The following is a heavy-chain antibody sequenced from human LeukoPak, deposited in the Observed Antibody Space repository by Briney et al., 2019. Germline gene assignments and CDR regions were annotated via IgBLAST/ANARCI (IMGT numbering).Heavy chain of an antibody. D-gene: IGHD3-22*01. J-gene: IGHJ4*02. CDR1: GFTLRNYA. Sequence: PGGSLRLSCAASGFTLRNYAMSWVRQAPGKGLEWVSAISGHGESTYNADSVKGRFTISRDNPKNTVYLQMNNLRVEDTAVYYCAKLRDYFDSSGNFDYWGQGTLVTVSS. CDR3: AKLRDYFDSSGNFDY. CDR2: ISGHGEST. V-gene: IGHV3-23*01.